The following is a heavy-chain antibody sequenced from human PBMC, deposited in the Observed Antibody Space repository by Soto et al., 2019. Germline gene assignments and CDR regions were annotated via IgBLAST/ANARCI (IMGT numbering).Heavy chain of an antibody. Sequence: QVQLVQSGAEVKTPGASVKVSCKASGYTFTSYGITWVRQAPGQGLEWLGWINGYNGNTNYAQKLQGRVTMTTDTSTSTAYMELRSLRSDDTAVYYCARMGDVPYYYYGMDVWGQGTTVTVSS. J-gene: IGHJ6*02. CDR3: ARMGDVPYYYYGMDV. V-gene: IGHV1-18*01. D-gene: IGHD3-16*01. CDR2: INGYNGNT. CDR1: GYTFTSYG.